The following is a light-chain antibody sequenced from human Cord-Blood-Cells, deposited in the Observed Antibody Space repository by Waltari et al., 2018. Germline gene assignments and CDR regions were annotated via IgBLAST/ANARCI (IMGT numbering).Light chain of an antibody. CDR1: TLGDKY. J-gene: IGLJ3*02. V-gene: IGLV3-1*01. CDR2: QDS. Sequence: SYELTQPPSVSVSPGQTASITCPGDTLGDKYACWYQQKPGQSPVLVIYQDSKRPSGIPERVSGSNSGNTATLTISGTQAMDEADYYCQAWDSSTGVFGGGTKLTVL. CDR3: QAWDSSTGV.